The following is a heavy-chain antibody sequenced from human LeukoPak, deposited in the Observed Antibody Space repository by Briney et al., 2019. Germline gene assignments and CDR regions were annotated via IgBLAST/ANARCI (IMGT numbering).Heavy chain of an antibody. V-gene: IGHV4-34*01. Sequence: PSETLSLTCAVYGRSFSGYYWSWIRQPPGKGLEWIGEINHSGSTNYNPSLKSRVTISVDTSKNQFSLKLSSVTAADTAVYYCARARGYCSSTSCRGGWFDPWGQGALVTVSS. CDR2: INHSGST. J-gene: IGHJ5*02. CDR1: GRSFSGYY. CDR3: ARARGYCSSTSCRGGWFDP. D-gene: IGHD2-2*01.